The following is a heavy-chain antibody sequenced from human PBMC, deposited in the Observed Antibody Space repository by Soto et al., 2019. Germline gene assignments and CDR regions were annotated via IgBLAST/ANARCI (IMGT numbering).Heavy chain of an antibody. CDR3: ASPRGYSYGYNYYYGMDV. Sequence: ASVKVSCKASGGTFSSYAISWVRQAPGQGLEWMGWISAYNGNTNYAQKLQGRVTMTTDTSTSTAYMELRSLRSDDTAVYYCASPRGYSYGYNYYYGMDVWGQGTTVTVSS. D-gene: IGHD5-18*01. CDR1: GGTFSSYA. V-gene: IGHV1-18*01. CDR2: ISAYNGNT. J-gene: IGHJ6*02.